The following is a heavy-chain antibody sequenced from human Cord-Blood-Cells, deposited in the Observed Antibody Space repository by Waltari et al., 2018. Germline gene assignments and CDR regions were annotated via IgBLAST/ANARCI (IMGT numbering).Heavy chain of an antibody. J-gene: IGHJ4*02. CDR3: ARDRSGYSGYDFDY. CDR1: GCTFSSYS. CDR2: ISSSSSYI. V-gene: IGHV3-21*01. Sequence: EVQLVESGGGLVKPGGSLRLSCAASGCTFSSYSLNWVGQAPGKGLEWVSSISSSSSYIYYADSVKGRFTISRDNAKNSLYLQMNSLRAEDTAVYYCARDRSGYSGYDFDYWGQGTLVTVSS. D-gene: IGHD5-12*01.